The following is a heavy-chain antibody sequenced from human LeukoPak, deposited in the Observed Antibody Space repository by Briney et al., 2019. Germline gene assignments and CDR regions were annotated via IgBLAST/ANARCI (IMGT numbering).Heavy chain of an antibody. D-gene: IGHD1-26*01. Sequence: SVKVSCKASGGTFNSYAISWVRQASGQGLEWMGGIIPMSDTANYPQKFRGRLTITADIPTSTVYMELSSLRSEDTAVYYCAREDDTGRYMGDDAFDIWGQGTMVTVSS. V-gene: IGHV1-69*06. CDR1: GGTFNSYA. CDR3: AREDDTGRYMGDDAFDI. J-gene: IGHJ3*02. CDR2: IIPMSDTA.